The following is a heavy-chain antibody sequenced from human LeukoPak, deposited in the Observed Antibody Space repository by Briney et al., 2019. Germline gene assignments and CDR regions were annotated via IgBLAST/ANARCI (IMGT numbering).Heavy chain of an antibody. J-gene: IGHJ4*02. CDR2: INPSGGST. V-gene: IGHV1-46*01. CDR3: ARDFHRVEMATNWGFDY. Sequence: ASVKVSCKASGYTFTSYYMHWVRQAPGQGLEWMGIINPSGGSTSYAQEFQGRVTMTRDTSTSTVYMELSSLRSEDTAVYYCARDFHRVEMATNWGFDYWGQGTLVTVSS. CDR1: GYTFTSYY. D-gene: IGHD5-24*01.